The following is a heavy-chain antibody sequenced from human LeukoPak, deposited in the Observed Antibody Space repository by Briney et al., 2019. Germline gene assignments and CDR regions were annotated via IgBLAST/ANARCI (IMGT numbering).Heavy chain of an antibody. CDR1: GYTFTSYA. V-gene: IGHV1-46*01. J-gene: IGHJ2*01. D-gene: IGHD1-26*01. CDR2: SNPTGDST. CDR3: ARDISGAAYFDL. Sequence: ASVKVSCKASGYTFTSYAMHWVRQAPGQGLEWMGISNPTGDSTSYAQKFQGRVTMTRDTSTSTVYMELSSLRSEDTAVYHCARDISGAAYFDLWGRGTLVTVSS.